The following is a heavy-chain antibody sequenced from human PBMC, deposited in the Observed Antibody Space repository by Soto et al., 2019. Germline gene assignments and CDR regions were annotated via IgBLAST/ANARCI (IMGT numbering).Heavy chain of an antibody. D-gene: IGHD2-2*01. CDR1: RGSIGSDY. CDR3: ESGTSGPFHY. V-gene: IGHV4-59*01. CDR2: INYSGST. Sequence: SETLSLTCTVSRGSIGSDYWSWIRQPPGKGLEWIGYINYSGSTKYNPSLKSRVTISVDTSKNQFSLKLSSVTAADTAVYYCESGTSGPFHYWGQGTPVTVSS. J-gene: IGHJ4*02.